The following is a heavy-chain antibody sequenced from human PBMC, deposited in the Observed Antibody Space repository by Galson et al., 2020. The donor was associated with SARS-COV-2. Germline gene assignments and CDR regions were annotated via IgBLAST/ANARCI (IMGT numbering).Heavy chain of an antibody. CDR2: ISGSGGST. CDR1: GFTFSSYA. J-gene: IGHJ4*02. V-gene: IGHV3-23*01. Sequence: GESLKISCAASGFTFSSYAMSWVRQAPGKGLEWVSAISGSGGSTYYADSVKGRFTISRDNSKNTLYLQMNSLRAEDTAVYYCVLRITIFGVVISDFDYWGQGTLVTVSS. D-gene: IGHD3-3*01. CDR3: VLRITIFGVVISDFDY.